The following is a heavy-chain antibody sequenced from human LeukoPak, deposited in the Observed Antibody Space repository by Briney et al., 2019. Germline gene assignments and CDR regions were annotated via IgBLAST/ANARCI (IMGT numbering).Heavy chain of an antibody. CDR3: AKGLSSGDYGLHY. CDR1: GFTFSSYA. V-gene: IGHV3-23*01. D-gene: IGHD4-17*01. Sequence: GGSLRLSCAASGFTFSSYAMSWVRQAPGKGLEWVSTISGTGGSTYYADSVKGRFTISRDTSKNTLYLQMNSLRAEDTAVYYCAKGLSSGDYGLHYWDQGTLVTVSS. CDR2: ISGTGGST. J-gene: IGHJ4*02.